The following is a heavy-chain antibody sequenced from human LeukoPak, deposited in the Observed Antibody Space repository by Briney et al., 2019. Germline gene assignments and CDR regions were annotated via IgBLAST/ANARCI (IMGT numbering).Heavy chain of an antibody. J-gene: IGHJ4*02. CDR1: GFTFSSYA. V-gene: IGHV3-23*01. CDR2: ISGSGGST. CDR3: TTELELLENYYYFDY. D-gene: IGHD1-7*01. Sequence: GGSLRLSRAASGFTFSSYAMSWVRQAPGKGLEWVSAISGSGGSTYYADSVKGRFTISRDNSKNTLYLQMNSLKTEDTAVYYCTTELELLENYYYFDYWGQGTLVTVSS.